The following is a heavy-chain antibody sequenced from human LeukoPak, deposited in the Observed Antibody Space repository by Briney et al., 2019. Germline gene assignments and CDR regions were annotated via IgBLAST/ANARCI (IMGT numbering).Heavy chain of an antibody. Sequence: GGSLRLSCAASGFTFNSYAMTWVRQAPGKGLEWVSFITGGGDTTYYADSVRGRFTISRDNSKNTLSLQINSLRAEDTAVYYCAKERSEVVVAATNYWGQGTLVTVSS. V-gene: IGHV3-23*01. CDR1: GFTFNSYA. D-gene: IGHD2-15*01. J-gene: IGHJ4*02. CDR2: ITGGGDTT. CDR3: AKERSEVVVAATNY.